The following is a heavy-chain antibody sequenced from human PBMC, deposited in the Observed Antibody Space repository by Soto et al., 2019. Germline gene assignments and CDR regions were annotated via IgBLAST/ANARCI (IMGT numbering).Heavy chain of an antibody. D-gene: IGHD3-10*01. Sequence: PGGSLRLSCAASGFAFSSYSMNWVRQAPGKGLEWVSYISSSSSTIYYADSVKGRFTISRDNAKNSLYLQMNSLRAEDTAVYYCARGIGALTMVRGVAMDVWGKGTTVTVSS. V-gene: IGHV3-48*01. CDR1: GFAFSSYS. CDR2: ISSSSSTI. J-gene: IGHJ6*03. CDR3: ARGIGALTMVRGVAMDV.